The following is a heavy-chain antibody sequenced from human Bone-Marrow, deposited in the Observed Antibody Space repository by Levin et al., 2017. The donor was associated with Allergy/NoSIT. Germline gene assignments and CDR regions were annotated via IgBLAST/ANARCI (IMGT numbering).Heavy chain of an antibody. Sequence: GGSLRLSCAASGFTFYNYAIHWVRQAPGRGPEWVSGISGSGTATDYTDSVKGRFTIPRDNSKNTVYMEMSSLKVDDTALYYCARSKMRCSGGSCYSGFDSWGQGTQVTVSS. D-gene: IGHD2-15*01. J-gene: IGHJ4*02. CDR2: ISGSGTAT. CDR1: GFTFYNYA. V-gene: IGHV3-23*01. CDR3: ARSKMRCSGGSCYSGFDS.